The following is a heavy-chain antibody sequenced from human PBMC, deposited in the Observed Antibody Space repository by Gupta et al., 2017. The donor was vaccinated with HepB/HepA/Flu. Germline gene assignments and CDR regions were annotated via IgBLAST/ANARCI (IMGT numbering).Heavy chain of an antibody. Sequence: QVQLQQWGAGLLKPSETLSLTCAVYGGSFSGYYWSWIRQPPGKGLEWIGEINHSGSTNYNPSLKSRVTISVDTSKNQFSLKLSSVTAADTAVYYCARVSVMGFGELLYPPVHNWFDPWGQGTLVTVSS. CDR2: INHSGST. CDR3: ARVSVMGFGELLYPPVHNWFDP. CDR1: GGSFSGYY. J-gene: IGHJ5*02. D-gene: IGHD3-10*01. V-gene: IGHV4-34*01.